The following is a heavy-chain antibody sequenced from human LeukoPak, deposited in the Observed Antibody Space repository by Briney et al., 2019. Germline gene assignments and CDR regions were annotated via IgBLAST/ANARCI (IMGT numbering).Heavy chain of an antibody. CDR3: ARAVVQQLVLGDYFDY. J-gene: IGHJ4*02. CDR1: GYTFTSYD. D-gene: IGHD6-13*01. CDR2: INPNSGGT. Sequence: ASVKVSCKASGYTFTSYDINWVRQATGQGLEWMGWINPNSGGTNYAQKFQGWVTMTRDTSISTAYMELSRLRSDNTAVYYCARAVVQQLVLGDYFDYWGQGTLVTVSS. V-gene: IGHV1-2*04.